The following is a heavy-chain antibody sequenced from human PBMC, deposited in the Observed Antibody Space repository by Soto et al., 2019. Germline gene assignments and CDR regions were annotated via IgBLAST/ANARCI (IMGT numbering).Heavy chain of an antibody. CDR1: GYAFTSYD. J-gene: IGHJ6*02. CDR2: MNPNSGNT. Sequence: ASVKVSCKASGYAFTSYDINWVRQATGQGLEWMGWMNPNSGNTGYAQKFQGRVTMTRNTSISTAYMELSSLRSEDTAVYYCARGGLDYDILTGYLQIYYYYGMDVWGQGTTVTVSS. D-gene: IGHD3-9*01. V-gene: IGHV1-8*01. CDR3: ARGGLDYDILTGYLQIYYYYGMDV.